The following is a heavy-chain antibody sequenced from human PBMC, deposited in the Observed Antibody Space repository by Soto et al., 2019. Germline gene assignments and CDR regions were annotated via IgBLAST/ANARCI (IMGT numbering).Heavy chain of an antibody. Sequence: ESGGGLVKPGGSLRLSCAASGFTFSSYSMNWVRQAPGKGLEWVSSISSSSSYIYYADSVKGRFTISRDNAKNSLYLQMNSLRAEDTAVYYCARDTPAPYYYYMDVWGKGTTVTVSS. CDR2: ISSSSSYI. CDR1: GFTFSSYS. V-gene: IGHV3-21*01. J-gene: IGHJ6*03. CDR3: ARDTPAPYYYYMDV.